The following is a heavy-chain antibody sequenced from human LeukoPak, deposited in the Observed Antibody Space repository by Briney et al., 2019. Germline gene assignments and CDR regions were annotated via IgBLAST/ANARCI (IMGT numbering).Heavy chain of an antibody. J-gene: IGHJ6*03. CDR1: GFTFSSYW. CDR2: IKQDGSEK. Sequence: GGSLRLSCAASGFTFSSYWMSWVRQAPGKGLEWVANIKQDGSEKYYVDSVKGRFTISRDNAKNSLYLQMNSLRAEDTAVYYYARQGLWFTTYYMDVWGKGTTVTVSS. CDR3: ARQGLWFTTYYMDV. V-gene: IGHV3-7*01. D-gene: IGHD2-21*01.